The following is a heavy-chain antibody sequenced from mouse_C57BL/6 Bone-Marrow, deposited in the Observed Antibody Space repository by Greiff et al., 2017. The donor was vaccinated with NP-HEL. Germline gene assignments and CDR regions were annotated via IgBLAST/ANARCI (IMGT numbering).Heavy chain of an antibody. V-gene: IGHV5-2*03. CDR3: GRQKTGGFDN. CDR2: INSDGGST. Sequence: EVMLVESGGGLVQPGESLKLSCESNEYEFPSHDMSWVRKTPEKRLELVAAINSDGGSTYYQDTMERRFILSRDNTRKTQYLQMSSLRSEDTALYYCGRQKTGGFDNWGQGTTLTVTS. CDR1: EYEFPSHD. J-gene: IGHJ2*01. D-gene: IGHD4-1*01.